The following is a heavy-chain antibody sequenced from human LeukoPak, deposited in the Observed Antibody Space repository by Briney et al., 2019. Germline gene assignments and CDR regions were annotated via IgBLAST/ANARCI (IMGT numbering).Heavy chain of an antibody. CDR1: GVSITSYY. J-gene: IGHJ5*02. Sequence: PSGTLSLTCAVSGVSITSYYWSWIRQHPEKGLEWIGYLSDVGTNDYNPSLKGRVTISRDTSKNQFSLRLSSVTAADAAVYYCARDKAPGGKRWFDPWGQGTPVIVSS. V-gene: IGHV4-59*01. CDR3: ARDKAPGGKRWFDP. CDR2: LSDVGTN. D-gene: IGHD4-23*01.